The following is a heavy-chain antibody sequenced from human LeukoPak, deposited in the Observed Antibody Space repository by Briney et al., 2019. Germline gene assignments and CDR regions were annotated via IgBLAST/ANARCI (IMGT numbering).Heavy chain of an antibody. V-gene: IGHV4-39*01. CDR1: GGSISSSSYY. CDR2: IYYSGST. J-gene: IGHJ4*02. CDR3: ARRSLGDYVWGSYRGYYFDY. D-gene: IGHD3-16*02. Sequence: PSETLSLTCTVSGGSISSSSYYWGWIRQPPGKGLEWIGSIYYSGSTYYNPSLKSRVTISVDTSKNQFSLKLSSVTAADTAVYYCARRSLGDYVWGSYRGYYFDYWGQGTLVTVSS.